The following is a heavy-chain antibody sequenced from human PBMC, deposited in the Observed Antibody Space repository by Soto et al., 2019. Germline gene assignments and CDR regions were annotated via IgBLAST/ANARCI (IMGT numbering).Heavy chain of an antibody. V-gene: IGHV1-69*13. CDR2: IIPIFGTA. D-gene: IGHD6-19*01. Sequence: SVKVSCKASRVAFSKFIVTWVRQAPGLGLEWVGGIIPIFGTANYAQKFQGRVTITADESTSTSYMEVNNLRSEDTAVYYCAKVRYSSPMGYYYGMDVWGQGT. J-gene: IGHJ6*02. CDR3: AKVRYSSPMGYYYGMDV. CDR1: RVAFSKFI.